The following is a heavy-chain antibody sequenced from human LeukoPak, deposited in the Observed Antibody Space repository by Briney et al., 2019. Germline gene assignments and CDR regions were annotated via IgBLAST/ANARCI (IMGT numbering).Heavy chain of an antibody. CDR2: ISRTGSPI. Sequence: GGSLRLSCAASGFTFSDYYMAWLRQAPGKGLEWVSYISRTGSPIYHADSVKGRFTISRDNAKNSLYLQMNSLRAEATAVYYCARDSGWFGESSRFDYWGQGTLVTVSS. J-gene: IGHJ4*02. CDR3: ARDSGWFGESSRFDY. CDR1: GFTFSDYY. V-gene: IGHV3-11*01. D-gene: IGHD3-10*01.